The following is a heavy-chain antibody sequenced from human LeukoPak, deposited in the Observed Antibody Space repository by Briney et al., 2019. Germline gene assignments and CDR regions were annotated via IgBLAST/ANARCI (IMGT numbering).Heavy chain of an antibody. D-gene: IGHD3-3*01. CDR2: VSPYNGNT. J-gene: IGHJ6*02. V-gene: IGHV1-18*01. CDR3: ARAITIFGVTIPDGMDV. Sequence: ASVKVSCKASGYTLVNYGITWVRQAPGQGLEWMGWVSPYNGNTKYAEKFQDRVTMTTEKSTNTAYLELRSLTYDDTAVYFCARAITIFGVTIPDGMDVWGQGTTVSVSS. CDR1: GYTLVNYG.